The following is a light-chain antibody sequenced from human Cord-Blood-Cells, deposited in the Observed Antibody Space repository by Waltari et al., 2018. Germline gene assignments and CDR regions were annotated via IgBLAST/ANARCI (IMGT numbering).Light chain of an antibody. V-gene: IGKV1-39*01. CDR1: QSISSY. CDR2: AAS. CDR3: QQSYSTPYT. J-gene: IGKJ2*01. Sequence: DIQLTQSPSSLSASVGDRVTITCRASQSISSYLNWYQQKPGKAPKLLIYAASSVQSRVPSRFSGSGSGTDFTLTISSLQPEDFATYYCQQSYSTPYTFGQGTNLEIK.